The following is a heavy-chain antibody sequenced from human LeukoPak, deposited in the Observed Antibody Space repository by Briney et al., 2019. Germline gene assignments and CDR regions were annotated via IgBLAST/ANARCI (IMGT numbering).Heavy chain of an antibody. D-gene: IGHD2-2*01. CDR1: GGTFSSYA. CDR2: IIPIFGTA. CDR3: ASQQLGYCSSTSCYFDY. J-gene: IGHJ4*02. Sequence: ASVKVSCKASGGTFSSYAISWVRQAPGQGLEWMGGIIPIFGTANYAQKFQGRVTITADESTSTAYMELGSLRSEDTAVYYCASQQLGYCSSTSCYFDYWGQGTLVTVSS. V-gene: IGHV1-69*13.